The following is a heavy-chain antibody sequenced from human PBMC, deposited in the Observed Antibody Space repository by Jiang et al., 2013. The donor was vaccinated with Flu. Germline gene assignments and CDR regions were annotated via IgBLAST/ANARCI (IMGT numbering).Heavy chain of an antibody. CDR3: SRGYSYGSFDL. V-gene: IGHV2-70*01. J-gene: IGHJ2*01. Sequence: ALIDWDDDKYYSTSLKTRLTISKDTSKNQVVLTMTNVDPVDTATYYCSRGYSYGSFDLWGRGTLVTVSS. CDR2: IDWDDDK. D-gene: IGHD5-18*01.